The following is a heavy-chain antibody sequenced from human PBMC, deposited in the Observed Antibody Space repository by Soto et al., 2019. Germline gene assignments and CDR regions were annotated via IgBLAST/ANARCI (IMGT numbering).Heavy chain of an antibody. Sequence: PSETLSLTCTVSGASISSGRSYWSWIRQHPGKGLEWIGYMFYSGSTYYHPSLKSRVNISADTSKNQFSLRLTSVTPADTAVYYCARDNGYSHFDSWGQGMLVTVSS. D-gene: IGHD5-18*01. CDR3: ARDNGYSHFDS. V-gene: IGHV4-31*03. CDR2: MFYSGST. J-gene: IGHJ4*02. CDR1: GASISSGRSY.